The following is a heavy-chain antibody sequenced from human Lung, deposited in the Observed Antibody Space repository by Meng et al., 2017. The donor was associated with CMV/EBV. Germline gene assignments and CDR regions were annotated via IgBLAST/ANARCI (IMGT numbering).Heavy chain of an antibody. J-gene: IGHJ4*02. Sequence: LXCTVSGASLSSSNYYWGWIRQPPGKGLEWIGSIYYSGITYHNSSLKSRVTISVDTSKNQFSLKLSSVTAADTAVYYCAGVGDIAVAALDRCDYGXKGTXVTVSS. CDR2: IYYSGIT. CDR3: AGVGDIAVAALDRCDY. CDR1: GASLSSSNYY. D-gene: IGHD2-2*01. V-gene: IGHV4-39*02.